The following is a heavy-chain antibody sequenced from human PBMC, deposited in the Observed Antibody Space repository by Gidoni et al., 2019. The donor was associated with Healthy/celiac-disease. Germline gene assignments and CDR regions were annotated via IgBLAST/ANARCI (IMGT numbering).Heavy chain of an antibody. CDR3: ARDRGRGEWFYNY. D-gene: IGHD3-3*01. J-gene: IGHJ4*02. CDR2: ISYDGSNK. V-gene: IGHV3-30-3*01. Sequence: QVQLVESGGGVVQPGRSLRLSCAASGFTFSSYAMHWVRQAPGKGREWVAVISYDGSNKYYADSVKGRFTISRDNSKNTLYLQMNSLRAEDTAVYYCARDRGRGEWFYNYWGQGTLVTVSS. CDR1: GFTFSSYA.